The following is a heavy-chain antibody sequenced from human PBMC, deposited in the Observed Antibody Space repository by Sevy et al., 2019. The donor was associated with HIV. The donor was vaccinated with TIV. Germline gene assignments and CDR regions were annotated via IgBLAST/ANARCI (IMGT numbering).Heavy chain of an antibody. CDR2: INHSGST. CDR1: GGSFSGYY. V-gene: IGHV4-34*01. CDR3: ARGLPLRIAARRWFDP. Sequence: SETLSLTCAVYGGSFSGYYWSWIRQPPGKGLEWIGEINHSGSTNYNPSLMSRVTISVDTSKNQFSLKLSSVTAADTAVYYCARGLPLRIAARRWFDPWGQGTLVTVSS. J-gene: IGHJ5*02. D-gene: IGHD6-6*01.